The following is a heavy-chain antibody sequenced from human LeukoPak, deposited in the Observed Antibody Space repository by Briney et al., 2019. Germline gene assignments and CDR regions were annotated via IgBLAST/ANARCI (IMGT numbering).Heavy chain of an antibody. V-gene: IGHV3-11*04. J-gene: IGHJ6*03. Sequence: PGGSLRLSCAASGFTFSDYTMTWIRQALGKRLDWISYISGSARTIYYAGTVKGRLTISRDNANNSLYLQLNTLRAEDTGVYYCARCAHGSAAGVYYMDVWGKGTTVIVSS. CDR2: ISGSARTI. D-gene: IGHD3-10*01. CDR3: ARCAHGSAAGVYYMDV. CDR1: GFTFSDYT.